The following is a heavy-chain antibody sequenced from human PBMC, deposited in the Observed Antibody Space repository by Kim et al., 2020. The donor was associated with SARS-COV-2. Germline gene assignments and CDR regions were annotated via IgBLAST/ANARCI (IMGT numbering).Heavy chain of an antibody. CDR3: ARGGARLAAGDYYYYGMDV. CDR2: IIPIFGTA. Sequence: SVKVSCKASGGTFSSYAISWVRQAPGQGLEWMGGIIPIFGTANYAQKFQGRVTITADESTSTAYMELSSLRSEDTAVYYCARGGARLAAGDYYYYGMDVWGQGTTVTVSS. CDR1: GGTFSSYA. D-gene: IGHD6-13*01. V-gene: IGHV1-69*13. J-gene: IGHJ6*02.